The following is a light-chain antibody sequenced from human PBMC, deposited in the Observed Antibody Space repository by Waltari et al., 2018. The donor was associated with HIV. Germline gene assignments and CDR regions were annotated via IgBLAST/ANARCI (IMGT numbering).Light chain of an antibody. CDR2: QDN. CDR3: QAWDSSGVV. Sequence: PGQTASITCSGDKLGDKYACWYQQKPGQSPVLVIYQDNKRPSGIPERFSGSNSGDKATLTISGTQAMDEADYYCQAWDSSGVVFGGGTKLTVL. CDR1: KLGDKY. J-gene: IGLJ2*01. V-gene: IGLV3-1*01.